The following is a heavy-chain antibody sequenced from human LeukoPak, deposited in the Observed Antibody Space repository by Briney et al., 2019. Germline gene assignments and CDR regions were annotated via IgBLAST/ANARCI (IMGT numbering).Heavy chain of an antibody. CDR3: ARNPKSAIVLMVYAIDSWFDP. Sequence: SVKVSCKASGGTFGSYAISWVRQAPGQGLEWMGGIIPIFGTANYAQKFQGRVTITADESTSTAYMELSSLRSEDTAVYYCARNPKSAIVLMVYAIDSWFDPWGQGTLVTVSS. D-gene: IGHD2-8*01. CDR1: GGTFGSYA. V-gene: IGHV1-69*13. CDR2: IIPIFGTA. J-gene: IGHJ5*02.